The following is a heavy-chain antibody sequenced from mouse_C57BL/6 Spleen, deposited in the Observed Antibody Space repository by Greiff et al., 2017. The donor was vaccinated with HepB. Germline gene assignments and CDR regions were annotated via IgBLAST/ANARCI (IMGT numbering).Heavy chain of an antibody. D-gene: IGHD2-4*01. J-gene: IGHJ2*01. CDR3: ASIYDYDGYYFDY. CDR2: ISDGGSYT. Sequence: EVMLVESGGGLVKPGGSLKLSCAASGFTFSSYAMSWVRQTPEKRLEWVATISDGGSYTYYPDNVKGRFTIYRDKAKNNLYLQMSHLKSEDTAMYYCASIYDYDGYYFDYWGQGTTLTVSS. V-gene: IGHV5-4*03. CDR1: GFTFSSYA.